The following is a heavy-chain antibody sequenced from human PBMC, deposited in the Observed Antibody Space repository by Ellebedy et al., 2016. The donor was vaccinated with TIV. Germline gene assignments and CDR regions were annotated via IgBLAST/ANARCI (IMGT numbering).Heavy chain of an antibody. J-gene: IGHJ4*02. CDR3: AKADYADYPSYFDY. D-gene: IGHD4-17*01. CDR1: RFTFRSYG. V-gene: IGHV3-30*02. Sequence: GESLKISCAASRFTFRSYGMHWVRQPPGKGLEWLAFVRYDEFYRYYADSVKGRFTISRDNSQNTLYLQMNSLRAEDTAVYYCAKADYADYPSYFDYWGQGTLVTVSS. CDR2: VRYDEFYR.